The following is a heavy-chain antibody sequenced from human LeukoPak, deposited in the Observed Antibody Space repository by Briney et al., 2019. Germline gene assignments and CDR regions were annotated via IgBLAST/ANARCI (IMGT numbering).Heavy chain of an antibody. V-gene: IGHV3-74*01. Sequence: GGSLRLSCAASGFTVSSNYMSWVRQAPGKGLVWVSRINSDGTSTSYADSVKGRFTISRDNAKNMLYLEMNSLRVDDTSVYYCVRGAPFDYWGQGTLVTVSS. J-gene: IGHJ4*02. CDR2: INSDGTST. CDR3: VRGAPFDY. CDR1: GFTVSSNY. D-gene: IGHD1-26*01.